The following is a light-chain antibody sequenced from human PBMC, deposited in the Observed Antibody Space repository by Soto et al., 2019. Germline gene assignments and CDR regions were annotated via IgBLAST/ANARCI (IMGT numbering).Light chain of an antibody. CDR3: QQYHNAGST. V-gene: IGKV3-15*01. J-gene: IGKJ1*01. Sequence: IVMTQSPATLSVSPGGRASLSCRASQSVSNNLAWYQQKPGQAPRLLIYGASTRAAGIPGRFSGSGSGTEFTLIINSLQSDDFAVYYCQQYHNAGSTFGQGTKVEI. CDR2: GAS. CDR1: QSVSNN.